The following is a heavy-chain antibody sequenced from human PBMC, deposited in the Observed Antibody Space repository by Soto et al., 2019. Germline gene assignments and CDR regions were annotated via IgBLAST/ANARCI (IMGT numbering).Heavy chain of an antibody. CDR2: ISSSSSTI. D-gene: IGHD6-19*01. CDR3: ARADIAVAGCFDY. V-gene: IGHV3-48*01. J-gene: IGHJ4*02. CDR1: GFTFSSCS. Sequence: GGSLRLSCAASGFTFSSCSMNWVRQAPGKGLEWVSYISSSSSTIYYADSVKGRFTISRDNAKNSLYLQMNSLRAEDTAVYYCARADIAVAGCFDYWGQGTLVTVSS.